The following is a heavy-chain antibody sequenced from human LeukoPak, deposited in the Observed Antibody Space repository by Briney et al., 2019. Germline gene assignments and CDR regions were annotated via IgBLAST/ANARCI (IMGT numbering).Heavy chain of an antibody. J-gene: IGHJ4*02. V-gene: IGHV3-64D*06. CDR2: ISSNGGST. D-gene: IGHD4-17*01. CDR3: VKDAHDYGDSGDY. Sequence: GGSLSLSCAASGFTFSSYGMHWVRQAPGEGLEYVSAISSNGGSTYYADSVKGRFTISRDNSKNTLYLQMSSLRAEDTAVYYCVKDAHDYGDSGDYWGQGTLVTVSS. CDR1: GFTFSSYG.